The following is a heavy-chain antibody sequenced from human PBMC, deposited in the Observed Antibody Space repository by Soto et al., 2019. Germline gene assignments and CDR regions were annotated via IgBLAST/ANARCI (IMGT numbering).Heavy chain of an antibody. D-gene: IGHD5-12*01. V-gene: IGHV1-46*03. CDR2: INPNGGST. Sequence: QVQLVQPGAEVKKPGASVKFSCKASGYIFTNFYIHWVRQAPGQGLEWIGIINPNGGSTNYAQNFQGRVTMTRDTSTSTVYMELRILRCEEAAVYYCTRWLASGDYWGQGTLITVSS. J-gene: IGHJ4*02. CDR3: TRWLASGDY. CDR1: GYIFTNFY.